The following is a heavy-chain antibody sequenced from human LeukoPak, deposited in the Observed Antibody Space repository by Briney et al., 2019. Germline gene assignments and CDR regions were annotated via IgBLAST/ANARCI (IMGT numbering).Heavy chain of an antibody. D-gene: IGHD5-24*01. CDR1: GFTLSNYW. CDR2: IKEDGSEN. Sequence: GGSLRLSCVTSGFTLSNYWMSWVRQAPGKGVEWVANIKEDGSENKYVDSVQGRFTISRNNAADAVYLEMNSLRAEDTAVYYCETGEEMATISNLSFDYWGQGTLVTVSS. V-gene: IGHV3-7*01. J-gene: IGHJ4*02. CDR3: ETGEEMATISNLSFDY.